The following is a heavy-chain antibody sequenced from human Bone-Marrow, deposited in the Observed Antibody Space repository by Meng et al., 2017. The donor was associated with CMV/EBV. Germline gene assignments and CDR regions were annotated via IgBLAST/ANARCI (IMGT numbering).Heavy chain of an antibody. J-gene: IGHJ6*02. CDR2: IYYSGST. Sequence: SETLSLTCTVSGGSINSDGYYWSWIRQPPGKGLEWIGYIYYSGSTYYNPSLKSRVTISVDTSKTEFSLKLSSVTAADTAVYYCARRGPYNGFWSGYSLFYYYYGMDVWGQGTTVTVSS. CDR1: GGSINSDGYY. V-gene: IGHV4-31*03. D-gene: IGHD3-3*01. CDR3: ARRGPYNGFWSGYSLFYYYYGMDV.